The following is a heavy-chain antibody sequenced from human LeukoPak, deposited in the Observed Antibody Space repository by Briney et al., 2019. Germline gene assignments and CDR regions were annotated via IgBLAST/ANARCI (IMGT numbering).Heavy chain of an antibody. CDR3: ARGIYYDSSGRVYYYYMDV. CDR2: IYTSGST. Sequence: SETLSLTCTVSGGSISSYYWSWIRQPARKGLEWIGRIYTSGSTNYNPSLKSRVTMSVDTSKNQFSPKLSSVTAADTAVYYCARGIYYDSSGRVYYYYMDVWGKGTTVTVSS. V-gene: IGHV4-4*07. D-gene: IGHD3-22*01. CDR1: GGSISSYY. J-gene: IGHJ6*03.